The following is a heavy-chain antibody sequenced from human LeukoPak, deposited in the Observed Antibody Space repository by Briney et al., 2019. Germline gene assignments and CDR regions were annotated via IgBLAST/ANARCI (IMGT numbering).Heavy chain of an antibody. Sequence: GGSLRLSCAASGFTFSTNGMQWVRHAQGKGLVWVAFIHYDGGNEYNGDSVKGRFTISRDNSKNTLYLQMNSLRPEDTAVYYCARGLPSSTRTYNWFDPWGPGTLVTVSS. CDR2: IHYDGGNE. J-gene: IGHJ5*02. D-gene: IGHD2-2*01. CDR1: GFTFSTNG. CDR3: ARGLPSSTRTYNWFDP. V-gene: IGHV3-30*02.